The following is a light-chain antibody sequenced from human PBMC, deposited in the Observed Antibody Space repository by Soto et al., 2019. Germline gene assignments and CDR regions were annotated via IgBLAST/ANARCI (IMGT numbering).Light chain of an antibody. J-gene: IGLJ1*01. CDR3: SSYGGNNNYV. V-gene: IGLV2-8*01. CDR2: EVS. CDR1: SSDLGGYDY. Sequence: QSALTQPPSASGSPGQSVTISCTGTSSDLGGYDYVSWYQHHPGKAPKLIIYEVSERPSGVPGRFSGSKSGNTASLTVSGLQAEDEADYYCSSYGGNNNYVFGTGTKVTVL.